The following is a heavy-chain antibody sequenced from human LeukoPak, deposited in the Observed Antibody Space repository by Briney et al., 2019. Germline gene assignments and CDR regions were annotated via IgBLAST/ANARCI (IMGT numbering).Heavy chain of an antibody. D-gene: IGHD2-15*01. Sequence: GASVKVSCKPSRGTFSSYAISWVRQAPGQGLEWMGGIIPIFGTANYAQNFQGRVTITADKFTSTAYMELSSLRSEDTAVYYCARLSCSGGTCYSSRGNFDYWGQGTLVTVSS. CDR1: RGTFSSYA. CDR3: ARLSCSGGTCYSSRGNFDY. V-gene: IGHV1-69*06. J-gene: IGHJ4*02. CDR2: IIPIFGTA.